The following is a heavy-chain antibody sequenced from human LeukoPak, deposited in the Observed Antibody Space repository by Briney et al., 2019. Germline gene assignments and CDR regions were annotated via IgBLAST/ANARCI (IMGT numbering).Heavy chain of an antibody. J-gene: IGHJ6*03. V-gene: IGHV3-74*01. CDR2: INNDGSST. CDR3: ARVARGDYYYYYMDV. D-gene: IGHD3-10*01. CDR1: GFTFSSYW. Sequence: GGSLRLSCGASGFTFSSYWMHWVRQAPGKGLVWVSRINNDGSSTSYADSVQGRFTISRDNAKNTLYLQMNSLRAEETALYYCARVARGDYYYYYMDVWGKGTTVTVSS.